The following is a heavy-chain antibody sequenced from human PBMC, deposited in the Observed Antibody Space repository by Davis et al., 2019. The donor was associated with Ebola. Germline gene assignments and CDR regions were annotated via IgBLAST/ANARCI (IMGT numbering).Heavy chain of an antibody. CDR2: IRSKANSYAT. D-gene: IGHD3-3*01. V-gene: IGHV3-73*01. J-gene: IGHJ6*02. CDR1: GFTFSGSA. Sequence: PGGSLRLSCAASGFTFSGSAMHWVRQASGKGLEWVGRIRSKANSYATAYAASVKGRFTISRDDSKNTAYLQMNSLKTEDTAVYYCTRASWSGYYNYYYYYDMDVWGQGTTVTVTS. CDR3: TRASWSGYYNYYYYYDMDV.